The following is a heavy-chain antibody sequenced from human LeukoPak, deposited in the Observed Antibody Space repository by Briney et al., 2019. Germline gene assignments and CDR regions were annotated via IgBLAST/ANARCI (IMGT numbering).Heavy chain of an antibody. D-gene: IGHD3/OR15-3a*01. V-gene: IGHV4-59*08. CDR3: ARHVSPPRRTGAFDI. Sequence: SETLSLTCTVSGVSIIGYYWSWIRQPPGKGLEWIGYIYYSGSTNYNPSLKSRVTISGDTSKNHLSLKLSSVTAADTAVYYCARHVSPPRRTGAFDIWGQGTLVSVSS. J-gene: IGHJ3*02. CDR1: GVSIIGYY. CDR2: IYYSGST.